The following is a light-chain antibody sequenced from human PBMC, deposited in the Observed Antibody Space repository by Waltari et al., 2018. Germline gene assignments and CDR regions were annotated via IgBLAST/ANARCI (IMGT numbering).Light chain of an antibody. CDR3: QQYGSSPPYI. CDR2: GAS. CDR1: QSVSSSS. V-gene: IGKV3-20*01. J-gene: IGKJ2*01. Sequence: ELVLTQSPGTLSLSPGERATLSCRASQSVSSSSLAWYQQKPGQAPRLLIYGASSRATGSPDRFSGSGSGTDFTLSISRLEPEDSAVYYCQQYGSSPPYIFGQGTKLEIK.